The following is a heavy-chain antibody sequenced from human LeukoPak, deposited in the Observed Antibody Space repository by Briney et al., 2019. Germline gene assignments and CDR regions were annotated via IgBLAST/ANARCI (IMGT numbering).Heavy chain of an antibody. V-gene: IGHV4-38-2*01. CDR3: ARMTRRLFDY. CDR1: GYSISSGYY. D-gene: IGHD6-25*01. CDR2: IYHSGST. J-gene: IGHJ4*02. Sequence: SETLSLTCAVSGYSISSGYYWGWIRQPPGKGLEWIGSIYHSGSTYYNPSPKSRVTISVDTSKNQFSLKLSSVTAADTAVYYCARMTRRLFDYWGQGTLVTVSS.